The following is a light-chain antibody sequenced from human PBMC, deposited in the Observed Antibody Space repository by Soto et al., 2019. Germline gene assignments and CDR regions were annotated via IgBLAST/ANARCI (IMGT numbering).Light chain of an antibody. CDR2: EVY. Sequence: QAVLTQPASVSGSPGQSITISCTGTSSDVGGYNYVSWYQQHPGKAPKLMVYEVYNRPSGVSSRFSGSKSGNTASLTISGLQAEDEADYYCTSYTSSSLYVFGTGTKLTV. CDR3: TSYTSSSLYV. J-gene: IGLJ1*01. V-gene: IGLV2-14*01. CDR1: SSDVGGYNY.